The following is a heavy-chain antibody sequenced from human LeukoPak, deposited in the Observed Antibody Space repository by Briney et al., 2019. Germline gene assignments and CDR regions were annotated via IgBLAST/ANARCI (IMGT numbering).Heavy chain of an antibody. J-gene: IGHJ4*02. CDR1: GFTFSSYG. CDR2: ISYDGSNK. Sequence: PGGSLRLSCAASGFTFSSYGMHWVRQAPGKGLEWVAVISYDGSNKYYADSVKGRFTISRDNSKNTLYLQMNSLRAEDTAVYYCAKAGTTYYDILTGYYIGDWGQGTLVTVSS. V-gene: IGHV3-30*18. CDR3: AKAGTTYYDILTGYYIGD. D-gene: IGHD3-9*01.